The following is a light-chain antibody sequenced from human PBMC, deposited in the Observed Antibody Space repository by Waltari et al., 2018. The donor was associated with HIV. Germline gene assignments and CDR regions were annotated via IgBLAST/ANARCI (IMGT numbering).Light chain of an antibody. CDR3: AAWDDSLSGRV. Sequence: QSVLTQPPSASGTPGQRVTISCSGSNSNIGSTYVYWYQQLPGTTPKLLIYRNNQGPAGVPERFSGSRSGTSASLAISGLRSEDEADYYCAAWDDSLSGRVFGGGTKVTVL. CDR1: NSNIGSTY. CDR2: RNN. V-gene: IGLV1-47*01. J-gene: IGLJ3*02.